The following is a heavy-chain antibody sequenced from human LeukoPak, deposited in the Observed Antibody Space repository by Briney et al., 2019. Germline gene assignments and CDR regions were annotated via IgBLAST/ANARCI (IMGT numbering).Heavy chain of an antibody. CDR3: AGRANTETYYFDY. V-gene: IGHV4-39*07. CDR1: GGSISSNSYY. CDR2: INHSGST. D-gene: IGHD4-17*01. Sequence: SETLSLTCAVSGGSISSNSYYWGWIRQPPGKGLEWIGEINHSGSTNYNPSLKSRVTISVDTSKNQFSLKLSSVTAADTAVYYCAGRANTETYYFDYWGQGTLVTVSS. J-gene: IGHJ4*02.